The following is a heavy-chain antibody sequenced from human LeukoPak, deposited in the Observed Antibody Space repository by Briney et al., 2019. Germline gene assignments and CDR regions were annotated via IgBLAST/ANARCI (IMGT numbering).Heavy chain of an antibody. V-gene: IGHV1-46*01. D-gene: IGHD2-15*01. CDR1: GYTFTSYY. CDR3: ARYGFSAVWQGGWHAFDI. J-gene: IGHJ3*02. CDR2: INPTTGDT. Sequence: GASVKVSCKASGYTFTSYYMHWVRQAPGQGLEWMGIINPTTGDTTYAQKFQGRLTMTRDMSMSTVYMELSSLTSEDTAVFYCARYGFSAVWQGGWHAFDIWGQGTVVTVSS.